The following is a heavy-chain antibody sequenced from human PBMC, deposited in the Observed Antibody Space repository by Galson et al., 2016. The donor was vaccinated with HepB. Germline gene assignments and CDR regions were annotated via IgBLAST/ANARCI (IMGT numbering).Heavy chain of an antibody. CDR1: GFTFSAYN. D-gene: IGHD3-3*01. CDR2: ISLSSYYI. Sequence: SLRLSCAASGFTFSAYNMIWVRQAPGKGLEWVSSISLSSYYIYYADSLKGRFTISRDNSKNTLYLQMNSLRVEDTAVYYCTKDRSCFGWSNYYDPDAFDVWGQGTMVTVAS. CDR3: TKDRSCFGWSNYYDPDAFDV. V-gene: IGHV3-21*01. J-gene: IGHJ3*01.